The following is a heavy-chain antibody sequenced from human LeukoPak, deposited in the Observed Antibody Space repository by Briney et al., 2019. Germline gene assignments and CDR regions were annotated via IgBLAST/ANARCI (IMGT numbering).Heavy chain of an antibody. Sequence: PGGSLRLSCAASGFTFSSYWMHWVRQAPGKGLVWVSRINTDGSSTSYADSVKGRFTISRDNSKNTLYLQMNSLRADDTAVYYCARDSSRDAFDIWGQGTMVTVSS. CDR2: INTDGSST. CDR3: ARDSSRDAFDI. J-gene: IGHJ3*02. V-gene: IGHV3-74*01. CDR1: GFTFSSYW.